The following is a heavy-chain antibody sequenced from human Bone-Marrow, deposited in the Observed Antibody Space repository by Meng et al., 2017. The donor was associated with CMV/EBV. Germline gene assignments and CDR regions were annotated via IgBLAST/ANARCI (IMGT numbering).Heavy chain of an antibody. CDR1: GFTFSGSA. CDR2: IRSKANSYAT. V-gene: IGHV3-73*01. D-gene: IGHD4-11*01. CDR3: TSPTLTTDY. Sequence: GESLKISCAASGFTFSGSAMHWVRQASGKGLEWVGRIRSKANSYATAYAASVKGRFTISRDDSKNTAYLQMNSLKTEDTAVYYCTSPTLTTDYWGQGTLVTVSS. J-gene: IGHJ4*02.